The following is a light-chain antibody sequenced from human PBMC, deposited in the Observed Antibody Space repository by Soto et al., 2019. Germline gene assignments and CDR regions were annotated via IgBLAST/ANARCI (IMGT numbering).Light chain of an antibody. CDR3: QQYNNWPPIT. J-gene: IGKJ5*01. Sequence: DIVLTQSPGTLSLSPGETATLSCRASQTVNSDYLAWFQQRPGQAPRLLIYGASTRATDIPARFSGSGSGTEFTLTVSSLQSEDFAVYYCQQYNNWPPITFGQGTRLEIK. V-gene: IGKV3-15*01. CDR2: GAS. CDR1: QTVNSD.